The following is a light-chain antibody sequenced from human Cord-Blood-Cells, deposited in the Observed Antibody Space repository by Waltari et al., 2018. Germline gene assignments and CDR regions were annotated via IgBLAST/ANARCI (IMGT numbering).Light chain of an antibody. Sequence: DIQMTQSPSSLSPSVGDRVTITCQASQDISNYLNWYQQKPGKAPKLLIYDASNLETGVPSRFSGSGSGTDFTFTISSLQPEDIATYYCQQYDNLSYTFGQGTKLEIK. CDR1: QDISNY. CDR3: QQYDNLSYT. CDR2: DAS. V-gene: IGKV1-33*01. J-gene: IGKJ2*01.